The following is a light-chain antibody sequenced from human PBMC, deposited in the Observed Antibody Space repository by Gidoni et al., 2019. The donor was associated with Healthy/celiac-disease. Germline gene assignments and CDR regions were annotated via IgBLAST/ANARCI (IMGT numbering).Light chain of an antibody. CDR2: GKN. Sequence: SSELTQDPAVSVALGQTGRITCQGDSLRSYYASWYQQKPGQAPLLVIYGKNNRPSGIPDRFSGSSSGNTASLTITGAQAEDEADYYCNSRDSSGNHVVFGGGTKLTVL. J-gene: IGLJ2*01. CDR3: NSRDSSGNHVV. V-gene: IGLV3-19*01. CDR1: SLRSYY.